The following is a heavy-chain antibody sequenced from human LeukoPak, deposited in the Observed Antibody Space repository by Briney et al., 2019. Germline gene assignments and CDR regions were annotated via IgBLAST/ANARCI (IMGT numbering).Heavy chain of an antibody. CDR1: GFTFDDYA. J-gene: IGHJ4*02. Sequence: GGSLRLSSAASGFTFDDYAMHWVRQAPGKGLEWVSGISWNSGSIGYADSVKGRFTISRDNAKNSLYLQMNSLRAEDTALYYCAKDPFNYYDSSGYLDYWGQGTLVTVSS. CDR3: AKDPFNYYDSSGYLDY. V-gene: IGHV3-9*01. CDR2: ISWNSGSI. D-gene: IGHD3-22*01.